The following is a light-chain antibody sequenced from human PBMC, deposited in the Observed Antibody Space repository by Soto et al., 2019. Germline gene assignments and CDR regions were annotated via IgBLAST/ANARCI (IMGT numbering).Light chain of an antibody. J-gene: IGKJ3*01. CDR2: DTS. V-gene: IGKV3-11*01. Sequence: LTQSPAIVSLSPGERATLSCTASQTVDTYIAWYQQRPGQPPRLLIHDTSHRASGVPARFRGSGSGTDFTLNSASRGREDVAVYFCQQRRNGVSVGPGTRV. CDR3: QQRRNGVS. CDR1: QTVDTY.